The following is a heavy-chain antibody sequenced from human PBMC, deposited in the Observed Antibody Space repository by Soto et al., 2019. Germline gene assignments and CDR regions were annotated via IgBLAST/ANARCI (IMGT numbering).Heavy chain of an antibody. D-gene: IGHD3-10*01. CDR2: IYYSGST. Sequence: SETLSLTCTVSGGSISSGGYYWSWIRQHPGKGLEWIGYIYYSGSTYYNPSLKSRVTISVDTSKNQFSLKLSSVTAADTAVYYCAREAVGGLFGNSADYWGQGTLVTVSS. J-gene: IGHJ4*02. CDR1: GGSISSGGYY. V-gene: IGHV4-31*03. CDR3: AREAVGGLFGNSADY.